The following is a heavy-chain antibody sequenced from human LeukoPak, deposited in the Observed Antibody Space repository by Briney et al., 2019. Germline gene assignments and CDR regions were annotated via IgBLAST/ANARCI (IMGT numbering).Heavy chain of an antibody. CDR2: IRSSGGTS. D-gene: IGHD2-8*01. CDR1: GFTFSSYE. J-gene: IGHJ4*02. Sequence: PGGSLRLSCAASGFTFSSYEMNWVRQAPGKGLEWVSYIRSSGGTSYYADSVKGRFTISRDNAKNSLYLQMYSLRAEDTAVYYCARETNGYCFDYWGQGTLVTVSS. CDR3: ARETNGYCFDY. V-gene: IGHV3-48*03.